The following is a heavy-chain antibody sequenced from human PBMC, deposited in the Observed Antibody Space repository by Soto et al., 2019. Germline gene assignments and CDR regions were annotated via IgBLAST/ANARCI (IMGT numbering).Heavy chain of an antibody. J-gene: IGHJ5*02. Sequence: SETLSLTCTVSGGSISSGGYYWSWIRQHPGKGLEWIGYIYYSGSTYYNPSLKSRVTISVDTSKNQFSLYLQMNSLRAEDTAVYYCASCYSSLPRNWFDPWGQGTLVTVSS. V-gene: IGHV4-31*03. CDR1: GGSISSGGYY. CDR3: ASCYSSLPRNWFDP. CDR2: IYYSGST. D-gene: IGHD2-15*01.